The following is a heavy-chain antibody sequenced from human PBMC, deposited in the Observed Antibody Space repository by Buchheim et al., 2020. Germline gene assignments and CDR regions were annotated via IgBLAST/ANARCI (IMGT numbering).Heavy chain of an antibody. D-gene: IGHD2-2*02. J-gene: IGHJ6*02. CDR1: GFTFSSYW. CDR3: AREFRYCSSTSCYKDYYYYGMDV. Sequence: EVQLVESGGGLVQPGGSLRLSCAVSGFTFSSYWMSWVRQAPGKGLEWVANIKVDGSEKYYVDSVNGRFTISRDNAKNSLYLQMNSLRAEDTAVYYCAREFRYCSSTSCYKDYYYYGMDVWGQGTT. CDR2: IKVDGSEK. V-gene: IGHV3-7*01.